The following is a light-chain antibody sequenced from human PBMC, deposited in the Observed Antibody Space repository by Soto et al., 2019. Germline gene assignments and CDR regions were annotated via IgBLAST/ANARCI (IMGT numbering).Light chain of an antibody. Sequence: DIQMTQSPSTLSASVGDRVTITCRASQSISTWLAWYQQKPGKAPKLLIYKASNLEGGVPSRFSGSGSGTDFTINISSLQPDDFATYYCQQYNTYPLTFGGGTTVEIK. CDR3: QQYNTYPLT. CDR1: QSISTW. CDR2: KAS. V-gene: IGKV1-5*03. J-gene: IGKJ4*01.